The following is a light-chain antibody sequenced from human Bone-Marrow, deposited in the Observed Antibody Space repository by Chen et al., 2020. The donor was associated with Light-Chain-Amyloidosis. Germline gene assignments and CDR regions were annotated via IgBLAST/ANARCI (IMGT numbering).Light chain of an antibody. CDR3: QVWDGSSDRPV. CDR1: NIGSTS. J-gene: IGLJ3*02. CDR2: DDS. V-gene: IGLV3-21*02. Sequence: SYVLTQPSSGSVAPGQTATIACGGNNIGSTSVHWYQQTPGQAPLLVVYDDSDRPSGIPERLSGANAGDTATLTISRVEAWDEADYCCQVWDGSSDRPVFGGGTKLTVL.